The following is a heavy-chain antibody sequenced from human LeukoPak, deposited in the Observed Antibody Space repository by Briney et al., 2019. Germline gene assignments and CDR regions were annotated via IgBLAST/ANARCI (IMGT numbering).Heavy chain of an antibody. CDR2: ISWNSGGI. CDR3: AKDRHNYYYYGMDV. J-gene: IGHJ6*02. Sequence: GRSLRLSCAASGFTFDDYAMHWVRQAPGKGLEWVSGISWNSGGIDYADSVKGRFTISRDNAKNSLYLQMNSLRPEDKALYYCAKDRHNYYYYGMDVWGQGTTVTVSS. CDR1: GFTFDDYA. V-gene: IGHV3-9*01.